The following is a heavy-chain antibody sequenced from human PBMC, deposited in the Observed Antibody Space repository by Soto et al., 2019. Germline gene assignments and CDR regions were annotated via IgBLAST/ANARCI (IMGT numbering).Heavy chain of an antibody. Sequence: QVQLQESGPGLVKASETLSLTCTVSGGSISNYYCSWIRQPPGKGLEWIGYIYYSGSTNYNPSLKSRVTISVDTSKNQFSRNLSSVTAADTAVYYCARAGAATLSDYWGQGTLVTVSS. CDR3: ARAGAATLSDY. CDR2: IYYSGST. V-gene: IGHV4-59*01. CDR1: GGSISNYY. J-gene: IGHJ4*02. D-gene: IGHD2-15*01.